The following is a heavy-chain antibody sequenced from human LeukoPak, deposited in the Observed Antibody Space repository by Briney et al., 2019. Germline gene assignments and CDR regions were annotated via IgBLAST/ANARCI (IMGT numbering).Heavy chain of an antibody. J-gene: IGHJ4*02. CDR3: AELPAAGRNFDY. CDR2: IIPILGIA. D-gene: IGHD6-13*01. Sequence: SVKASCKASGGTFNSYAISWVRQAPGQGLEWMGRIIPILGIANYAQKFQGRVTITADKSTSTAYMELSSLRSEDTAVYYCAELPAAGRNFDYWGQGTLVTVSS. CDR1: GGTFNSYA. V-gene: IGHV1-69*04.